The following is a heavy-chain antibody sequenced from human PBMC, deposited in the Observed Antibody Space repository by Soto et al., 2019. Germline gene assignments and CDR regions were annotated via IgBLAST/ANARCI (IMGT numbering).Heavy chain of an antibody. D-gene: IGHD3-16*01. CDR2: TYYRSRWYN. V-gene: IGHV6-1*01. Sequence: QVQLQQSGPGLVTPSQTLSLTCAISGDSVSGNSAAWNWIRQSPSRGLEWLGRTYYRSRWYNDYAVSVKSRITVTPDTSKNQFSLHLNSVTPEDTAVYYCVREFPYYVSSDSYLDYWGQGALVTVSS. J-gene: IGHJ4*02. CDR3: VREFPYYVSSDSYLDY. CDR1: GDSVSGNSAA.